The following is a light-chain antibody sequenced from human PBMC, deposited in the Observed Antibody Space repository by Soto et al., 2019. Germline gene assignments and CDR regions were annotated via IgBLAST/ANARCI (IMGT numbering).Light chain of an antibody. V-gene: IGKV1-33*01. J-gene: IGKJ5*01. CDR3: QQYDNLLIT. CDR2: DAS. CDR1: QDISNY. Sequence: DIQMTQSPSSLSASVGDRVTITCQASQDISNYLNWYQQKPGKVPKLLIYDASNLETGVPSRFSGSGSGTDFTFTISSLQPEDIATYYCQQYDNLLITFGQGTRLEI.